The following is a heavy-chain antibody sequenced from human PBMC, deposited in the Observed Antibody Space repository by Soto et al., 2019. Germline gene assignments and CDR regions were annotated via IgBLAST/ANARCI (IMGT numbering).Heavy chain of an antibody. CDR3: ASSYGTTRNFDY. V-gene: IGHV3-7*05. Sequence: EVQLVESGGGLVQPGGSLRLSCAVSGVRFSFYWMSWVRQAPGKWLEWVASIKQDETEKYYVDSVKGRFIISRDNAENSLYLQMNSLRAEDTAVYYCASSYGTTRNFDYWGQGTLVTISS. D-gene: IGHD5-18*01. J-gene: IGHJ4*02. CDR2: IKQDETEK. CDR1: GVRFSFYW.